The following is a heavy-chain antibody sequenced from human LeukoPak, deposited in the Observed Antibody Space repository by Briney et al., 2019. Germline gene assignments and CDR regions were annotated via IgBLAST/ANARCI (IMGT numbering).Heavy chain of an antibody. Sequence: VASVKDSSKLPGYTPTELSMHWGPQALGKGLGRRGGFVPEDGETISAQKFQGRVTMTEDTSTDTAYMELSSLRDEDTVVYYCATDHGGYFDYWGQGTLVTVPS. CDR2: FVPEDGET. CDR1: GYTPTELS. J-gene: IGHJ4*02. V-gene: IGHV1-24*01. D-gene: IGHD6-13*01. CDR3: ATDHGGYFDY.